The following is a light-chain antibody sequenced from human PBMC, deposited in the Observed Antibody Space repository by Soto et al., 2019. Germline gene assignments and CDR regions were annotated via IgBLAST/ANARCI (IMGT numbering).Light chain of an antibody. CDR2: GAS. CDR1: QSVSSSY. V-gene: IGKV3-20*01. CDR3: QQYGSSPFT. J-gene: IGKJ3*01. Sequence: EIVLTQSPGTLSLSPGERATLSCRASQSVSSSYLAWYQQKPGQAPRLLIYGASSRATGIPDRFSGSGSGTDFTLTISRLEPEDFAVYYCQQYGSSPFTFGPGTKVDIQ.